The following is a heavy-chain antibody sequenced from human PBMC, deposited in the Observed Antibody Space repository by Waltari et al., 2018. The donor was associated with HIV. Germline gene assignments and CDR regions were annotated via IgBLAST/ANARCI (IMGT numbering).Heavy chain of an antibody. V-gene: IGHV4-34*01. Sequence: QVQLQQWGAGLLKPSETLSLTCAVYGGSFSGYYWSWIRQPPGKGLEWIGEINHSGSTNYNPSLKSRVTISVDTSKNQFSLKLSSVTAADTAVYYCARGPRGGYGDYAWGYWGQGTLVTVSS. CDR3: ARGPRGGYGDYAWGY. D-gene: IGHD4-17*01. J-gene: IGHJ4*02. CDR1: GGSFSGYY. CDR2: INHSGST.